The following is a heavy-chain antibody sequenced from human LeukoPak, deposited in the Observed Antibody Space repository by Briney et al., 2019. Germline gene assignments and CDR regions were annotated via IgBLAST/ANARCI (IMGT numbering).Heavy chain of an antibody. CDR2: IYHSGST. CDR1: GGSISSGGYS. J-gene: IGHJ4*02. CDR3: ARVAPAIPYYYGSIDY. D-gene: IGHD3-10*01. Sequence: PSETLSLTCAVSGGSISSGGYSWSWIRQPPGKGLEWIGYIYHSGSTYYNPSLKSRVTISVGRSKNQFSLKLSSVTAADTAVYYCARVAPAIPYYYGSIDYWGQGTLVTVSS. V-gene: IGHV4-30-2*01.